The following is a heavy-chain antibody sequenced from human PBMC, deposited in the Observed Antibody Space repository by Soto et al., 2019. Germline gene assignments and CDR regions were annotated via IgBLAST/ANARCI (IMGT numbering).Heavy chain of an antibody. D-gene: IGHD2-15*01. CDR1: GFTVSSKY. Sequence: PGGSLRLSCAASGFTVSSKYMSWVRQAPGKGLEWVSLIQSGGATYYADSVKGRFTISRDSSKNTLHLQMDSLRAEDTAVYYCARDDVLCSGGRCFGVPMDGWGKGTTVTVSS. CDR2: IQSGGAT. V-gene: IGHV3-66*01. CDR3: ARDDVLCSGGRCFGVPMDG. J-gene: IGHJ6*03.